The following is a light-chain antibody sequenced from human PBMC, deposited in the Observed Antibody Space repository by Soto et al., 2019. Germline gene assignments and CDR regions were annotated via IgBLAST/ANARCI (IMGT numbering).Light chain of an antibody. CDR1: QDIRYF. V-gene: IGKV1-33*01. CDR2: DAS. J-gene: IGKJ4*01. CDR3: QQYNNWPLT. Sequence: DIQMTQSPSSLSASVGDRVTLTCQASQDIRYFLHWYQQKPGKAPKLLIYDASNLEIGVPSRFSGGGSGTEFTFTITRLQPEDVATYYCQQYNNWPLTFGGGTKVEIK.